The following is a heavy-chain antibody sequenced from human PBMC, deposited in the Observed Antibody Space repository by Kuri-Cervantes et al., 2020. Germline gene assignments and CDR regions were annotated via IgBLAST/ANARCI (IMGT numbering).Heavy chain of an antibody. CDR2: IYYSGST. CDR3: AREMTFGEPPDY. Sequence: GSLRLSCTVSGGSISSSSYYWGWIRQPPGKGLEWIGSIYYSGSTYYNPSLQSRVTISVDTSKNQFSLKLSPVTAADTAVYYCAREMTFGEPPDYWGQGTLVTVSS. V-gene: IGHV4-39*07. J-gene: IGHJ4*02. D-gene: IGHD3-16*01. CDR1: GGSISSSSYY.